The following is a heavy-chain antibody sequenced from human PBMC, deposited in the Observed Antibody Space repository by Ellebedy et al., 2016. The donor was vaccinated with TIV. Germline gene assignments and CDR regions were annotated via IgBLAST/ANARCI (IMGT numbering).Heavy chain of an antibody. CDR1: GYTFSTYY. D-gene: IGHD3-10*01. J-gene: IGHJ4*02. CDR3: ARVGGLLLYFGEATDY. V-gene: IGHV1-46*01. CDR2: INYYGGT. Sequence: ASVKVSCKTSGYTFSTYYTHWVRQAPGQGLQWMGMINYYGGTNYAPRFRGRVTMTRDTSTSTVYVELKTLRSDDTAVYFCARVGGLLLYFGEATDYWGQGTLVTVS.